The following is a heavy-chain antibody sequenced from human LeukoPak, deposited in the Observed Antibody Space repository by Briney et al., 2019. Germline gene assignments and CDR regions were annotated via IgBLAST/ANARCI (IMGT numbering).Heavy chain of an antibody. CDR3: ARYSTSQGWFDP. CDR1: GVSISSSDYY. Sequence: ASETLSLTCTVSGVSISSSDYYWGWIRQPPGKGLEWIGVINYSGTTSYNTSLKSRVTLSVDTPENQFSLRLSSVTAADTAVFYCARYSTSQGWFDPWGQGALVTVSS. CDR2: INYSGTT. J-gene: IGHJ5*02. D-gene: IGHD6-13*01. V-gene: IGHV4-39*01.